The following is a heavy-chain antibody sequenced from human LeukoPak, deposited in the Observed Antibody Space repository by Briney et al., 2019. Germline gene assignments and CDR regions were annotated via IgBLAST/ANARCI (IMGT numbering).Heavy chain of an antibody. Sequence: ASVMVSCKASGYTFTGYYMHWVRQAPGQGLEWMGWINPNSGGTNYAQKFQGRVTMTRDTSISTAYMELSRLRSDDTAVYYCARAYYRRSFGYCSSTSCSAFGYWGQGTLVTVSS. D-gene: IGHD2-2*01. CDR2: INPNSGGT. CDR3: ARAYYRRSFGYCSSTSCSAFGY. CDR1: GYTFTGYY. V-gene: IGHV1-2*02. J-gene: IGHJ4*02.